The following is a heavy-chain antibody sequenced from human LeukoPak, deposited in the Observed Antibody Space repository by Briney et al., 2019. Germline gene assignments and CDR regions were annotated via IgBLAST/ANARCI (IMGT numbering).Heavy chain of an antibody. V-gene: IGHV4-4*07. CDR2: IYSGGST. J-gene: IGHJ4*02. D-gene: IGHD1-26*01. CDR3: ARENTGSYREFDY. Sequence: SETLSLTCTVSGGSLSSYYWSWIRQLAGKGLEWIGRIYSGGSTNYNPSLKSRVTMSVDSSNNQFSLKLSSVTAADTAVFYCARENTGSYREFDYWGQGTLVTVSS. CDR1: GGSLSSYY.